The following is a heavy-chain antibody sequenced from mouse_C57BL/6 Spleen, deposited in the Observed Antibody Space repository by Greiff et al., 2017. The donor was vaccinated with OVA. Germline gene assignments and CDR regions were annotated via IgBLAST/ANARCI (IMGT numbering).Heavy chain of an antibody. CDR3: ARKGPINYYGSPCDAMDY. CDR2: IWSGGST. V-gene: IGHV2-2*01. D-gene: IGHD1-1*01. J-gene: IGHJ4*01. CDR1: GFSLTSYG. Sequence: VQGVESGPGLVQPSQSLSITCTVSGFSLTSYGVHWVRQSPGKGLEWLGVIWSGGSTDYNAAFISRLSISKDNSKSQVFFKMNSLQADDTAIYYCARKGPINYYGSPCDAMDYWGQGTSVTVSS.